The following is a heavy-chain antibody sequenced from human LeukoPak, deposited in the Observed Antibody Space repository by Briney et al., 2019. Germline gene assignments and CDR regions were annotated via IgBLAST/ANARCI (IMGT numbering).Heavy chain of an antibody. V-gene: IGHV4-4*09. CDR1: GVSISGFY. D-gene: IGHD6-19*01. J-gene: IGHJ4*02. Sequence: SETLSLICTTSGVSISGFYWSWVRQPPGKGLEWIANIYNGVPTFFNPSLKSRATISVDTSKGQFSLQLASVTAADTAVYYCVQTTGWPDFDYWGQGILVTVSS. CDR2: IYNGVPT. CDR3: VQTTGWPDFDY.